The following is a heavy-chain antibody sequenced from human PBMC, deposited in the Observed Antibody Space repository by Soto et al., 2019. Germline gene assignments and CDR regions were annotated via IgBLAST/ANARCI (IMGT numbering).Heavy chain of an antibody. CDR1: GFTFRHYD. Sequence: EVQLVESGGGLVQPGGSLRLSCEASGFTFRHYDMHWVRQGTGKGLEWVSGISAAGDPDYADSVEGRFTISRENAQNSFFLQMNSLRVGDTAVYYCDRTDRDFYGLDVWGQGTTVLVSS. V-gene: IGHV3-13*05. CDR2: ISAAGDP. CDR3: DRTDRDFYGLDV. J-gene: IGHJ6*02.